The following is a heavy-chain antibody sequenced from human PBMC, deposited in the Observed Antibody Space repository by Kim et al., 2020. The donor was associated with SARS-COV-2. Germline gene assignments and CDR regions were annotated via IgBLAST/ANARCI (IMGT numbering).Heavy chain of an antibody. Sequence: GGSLRLSCAASGFTFSSYWMSWVRQAPGKGLEWVANIKQDGSEKYYVDSVKGRFTISRDNAKNSLYLQMNSLRAEDTAVYYCAREPTHGYSSSWYDWFDPWGQGTPVTVSS. D-gene: IGHD6-13*01. CDR3: AREPTHGYSSSWYDWFDP. J-gene: IGHJ5*02. CDR1: GFTFSSYW. V-gene: IGHV3-7*01. CDR2: IKQDGSEK.